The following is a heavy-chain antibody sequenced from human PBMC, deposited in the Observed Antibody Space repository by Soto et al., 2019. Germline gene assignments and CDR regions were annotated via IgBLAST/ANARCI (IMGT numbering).Heavy chain of an antibody. D-gene: IGHD6-19*01. CDR3: AGRQIAVAGTRAFDI. CDR1: GYSFTSYW. J-gene: IGHJ3*02. V-gene: IGHV5-51*01. Sequence: PGESLKISCKGSGYSFTSYWIGWVRQMPGKGLEWMGIIYPGDSDTRYSPSFQGQVTISADKSISTAYLQWSSLKASDTAMYYCAGRQIAVAGTRAFDIWGQGTMVTVSS. CDR2: IYPGDSDT.